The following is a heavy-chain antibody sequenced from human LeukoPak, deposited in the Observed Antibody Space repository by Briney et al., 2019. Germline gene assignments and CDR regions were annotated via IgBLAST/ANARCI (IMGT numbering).Heavy chain of an antibody. CDR3: AKEGYSYGSFGY. J-gene: IGHJ4*02. CDR2: IWYDGSNK. V-gene: IGHV3-33*06. CDR1: GFTFSSYG. D-gene: IGHD5-18*01. Sequence: GGSLRLSCAASGFTFSSYGMHWVRQAPGKGLEWVAVIWYDGSNKYYADSVKGRFTISRDNSKNTLYLQMNSLRAEDTAVYYCAKEGYSYGSFGYWGQGTLVTVSS.